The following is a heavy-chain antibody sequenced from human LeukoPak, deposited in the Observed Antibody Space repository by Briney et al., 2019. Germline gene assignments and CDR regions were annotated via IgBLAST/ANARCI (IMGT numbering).Heavy chain of an antibody. D-gene: IGHD3-10*01. J-gene: IGHJ6*04. V-gene: IGHV3-33*01. CDR3: ARDRVEYGSGRNGMDV. CDR2: LWYDGSNK. Sequence: GSLRLTCAASGFTLSSYGMHWVRQAPGKGLEWVAVLWYDGSNKYYADSVKGRFTISRDNSKNTLYLQMNSLRAEDTAVYYCARDRVEYGSGRNGMDVWGKGTTVTVSS. CDR1: GFTLSSYG.